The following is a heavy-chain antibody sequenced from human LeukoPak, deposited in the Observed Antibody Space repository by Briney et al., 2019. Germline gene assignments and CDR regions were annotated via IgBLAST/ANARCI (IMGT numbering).Heavy chain of an antibody. CDR2: IYTSGST. CDR1: GGSISSYY. J-gene: IGHJ3*02. D-gene: IGHD6-13*01. V-gene: IGHV4-4*07. CDR3: AGDWGSSSWYSDAFDI. Sequence: SETLSLTCTVSGGSISSYYWSWIRQPAGKGLEWIGRIYTSGSTNYNPSLKSRVTMSVDTSKNQFSLKLSSVTAADTAVYYCAGDWGSSSWYSDAFDIWGQGTMVTVSS.